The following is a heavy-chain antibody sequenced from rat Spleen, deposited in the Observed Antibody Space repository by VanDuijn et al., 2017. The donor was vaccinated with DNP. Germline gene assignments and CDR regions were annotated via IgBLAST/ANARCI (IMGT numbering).Heavy chain of an antibody. J-gene: IGHJ2*01. D-gene: IGHD4-3*01. CDR1: GFTFSDFN. CDR2: ITYDDSST. CDR3: ARWYNSGYYFDY. V-gene: IGHV5-7*01. Sequence: EVQLVESGGGLVQPGRSLKLSCPVSGFTFSDFNMAWVRQAPKKGLEWVASITYDDSSTYYGDSVKGRFTIFRDNAKSTLYLQMNSLRSEDMATYYCARWYNSGYYFDYWGQGVMVTGSS.